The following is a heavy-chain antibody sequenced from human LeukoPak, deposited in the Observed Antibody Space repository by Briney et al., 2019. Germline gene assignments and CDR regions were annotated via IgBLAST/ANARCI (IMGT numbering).Heavy chain of an antibody. CDR2: IIPIFGTA. D-gene: IGHD3-22*01. Sequence: ASVKVSCKAPGGSFGRYAIHWVRQAPGQGLEWMGGIIPIFGTANYAQKFQGRVTITADESTSTAYMELSSLRSEDTAVYYCARGSDSSGTWFDPWGQGTLVTVSS. V-gene: IGHV1-69*13. J-gene: IGHJ5*02. CDR1: GGSFGRYA. CDR3: ARGSDSSGTWFDP.